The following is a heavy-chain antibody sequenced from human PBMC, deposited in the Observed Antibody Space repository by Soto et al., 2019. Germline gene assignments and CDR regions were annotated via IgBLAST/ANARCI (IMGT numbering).Heavy chain of an antibody. CDR2: IYHTGST. CDR3: ARGVTHDILTGAVGQFDY. V-gene: IGHV4-31*03. CDR1: GGSISSGGYY. J-gene: IGHJ4*02. Sequence: QVQLQESGPGLVKPSQTLSLTCTVSGGSISSGGYYWSWIRQYPGKGLEWIGYIYHTGSTYYNPSLKSRERISVDTSKTQFSLNLSSVTAADTAVYYCARGVTHDILTGAVGQFDYWGQGALVTASS. D-gene: IGHD3-9*01.